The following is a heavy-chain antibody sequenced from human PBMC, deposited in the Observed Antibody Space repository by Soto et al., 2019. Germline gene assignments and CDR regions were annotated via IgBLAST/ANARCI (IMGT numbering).Heavy chain of an antibody. D-gene: IGHD1-26*01. J-gene: IGHJ6*02. Sequence: QVQLVESGGGVVQPGRSLRLSCAASGFTFSSYGMHWVRQAPGKGLELVAVISYDGSNTYYADSVKGRFTISRDNSKNTLYLHMTSLRAEDTAVYYCAKDVVVGATTGLGDYYYYYGMDVWGQGTTVTVS. CDR3: AKDVVVGATTGLGDYYYYYGMDV. V-gene: IGHV3-30*18. CDR1: GFTFSSYG. CDR2: ISYDGSNT.